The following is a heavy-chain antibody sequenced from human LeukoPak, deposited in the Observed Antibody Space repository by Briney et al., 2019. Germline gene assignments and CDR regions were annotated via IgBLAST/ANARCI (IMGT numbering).Heavy chain of an antibody. CDR3: AKDISKYDFWSGFYT. CDR2: ISGDGGST. CDR1: GFTFDDYD. V-gene: IGHV3-43*02. J-gene: IGHJ5*02. D-gene: IGHD3-3*01. Sequence: GGSLRLSCAASGFTFDDYDMHWVRQAPGKGLEWVSLISGDGGSTYYADSVKGRFTISRDNIKNSQYQQMHCLKTNDTAVYYCAKDISKYDFWSGFYTWGQGTLVLVTS.